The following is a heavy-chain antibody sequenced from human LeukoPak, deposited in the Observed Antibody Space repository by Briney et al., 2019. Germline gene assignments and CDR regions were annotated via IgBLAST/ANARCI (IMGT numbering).Heavy chain of an antibody. J-gene: IGHJ6*03. CDR3: ASAYSSSSDYYYYYMDV. D-gene: IGHD6-6*01. CDR2: SILIFGTA. V-gene: IGHV1-69*05. CDR1: GGTCSSNG. Sequence: GPSVKLSSKASGGTCSSNGFTWVGQPPEQGLGWMGGSILIFGTANYAQKFKGRVTITTDESTSTAYMELSSLRSEDTAVYYCASAYSSSSDYYYYYMDVWGKGTTVTVSS.